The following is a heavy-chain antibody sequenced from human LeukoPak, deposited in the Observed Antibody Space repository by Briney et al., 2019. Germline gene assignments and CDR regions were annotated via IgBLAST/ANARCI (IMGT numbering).Heavy chain of an antibody. CDR2: ISSSSSYI. CDR3: ARDIRSRIAAAEYYGMDV. V-gene: IGHV3-21*01. D-gene: IGHD6-13*01. J-gene: IGHJ6*02. CDR1: GFTFSSYS. Sequence: GGSLRLSCAASGFTFSSYSMNWVRQAPGKGLEWVSSISSSSSYIYYADSVKGRFTISRDNAKNSLYLQMNSLRAEDRAVYYCARDIRSRIAAAEYYGMDVWGQGTTVTVSS.